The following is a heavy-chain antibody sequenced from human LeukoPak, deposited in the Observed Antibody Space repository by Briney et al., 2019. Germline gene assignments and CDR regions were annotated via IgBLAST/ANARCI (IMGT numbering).Heavy chain of an antibody. CDR1: GFTVSSNY. J-gene: IGHJ6*03. CDR2: IYSGGST. V-gene: IGHV3-53*01. Sequence: QTGGSLRLSCGASGFTVSSNYMSWVRQAPGKGLEWVSVIYSGGSTYYADSVKGRFTISRDNSKNTLYLQMNSLRAEDTAVYYCAKTTDNYYYYYMDVWGKGTTVTVSS. CDR3: AKTTDNYYYYYMDV. D-gene: IGHD4-17*01.